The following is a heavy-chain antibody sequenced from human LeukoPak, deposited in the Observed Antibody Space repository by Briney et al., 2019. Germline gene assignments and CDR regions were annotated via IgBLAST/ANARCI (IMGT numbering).Heavy chain of an antibody. J-gene: IGHJ4*02. Sequence: SETLSLTCAVYGGSFSDYYWSWIRQPPGKGLEWIGEINHSGSTNYNPSLKSRVTISVDTSKNQFSLKLSSVTAADTAVYYCARGGGYWGQGTLVTVPS. V-gene: IGHV4-34*01. CDR2: INHSGST. CDR3: ARGGGY. D-gene: IGHD3-10*01. CDR1: GGSFSDYY.